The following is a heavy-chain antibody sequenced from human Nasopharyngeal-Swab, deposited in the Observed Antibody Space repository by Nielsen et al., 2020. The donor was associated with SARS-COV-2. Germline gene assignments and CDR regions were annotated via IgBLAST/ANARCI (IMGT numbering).Heavy chain of an antibody. CDR2: IYYSGST. CDR3: AKVFWGYCSSTSCSNYYYYYYMDV. D-gene: IGHD2-2*01. J-gene: IGHJ6*03. Sequence: VRQMPGKGLGWIGYIYYSGSTYYNPSLKSRVTISVDTSKNQFSLKLSSVTAADTAVYYCAKVFWGYCSSTSCSNYYYYYYMDVWGKGTTVTVSS. V-gene: IGHV4-31*02.